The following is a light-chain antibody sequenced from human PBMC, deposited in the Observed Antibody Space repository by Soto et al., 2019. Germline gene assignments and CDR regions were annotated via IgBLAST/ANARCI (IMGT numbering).Light chain of an antibody. J-gene: IGKJ1*01. Sequence: DIEMTQYPSTLSASVGDRVTITCRASQSISSWLAWYQQKPGKAPKLLIYDASSLESGVPSRFSGSGSGTECTLTISSLQPDDFATYYCQQYNSYSWTFGQGTKVDI. V-gene: IGKV1-5*01. CDR2: DAS. CDR1: QSISSW. CDR3: QQYNSYSWT.